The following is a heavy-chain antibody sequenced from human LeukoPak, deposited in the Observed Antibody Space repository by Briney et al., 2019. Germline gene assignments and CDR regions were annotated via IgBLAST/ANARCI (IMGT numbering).Heavy chain of an antibody. J-gene: IGHJ4*02. D-gene: IGHD2-2*02. CDR2: ISGSGGST. V-gene: IGHV3-23*01. CDR1: GFTFSSYA. CDR3: ARGIAGYCSSTSCYRGVTD. Sequence: GGSLRLSCAASGFTFSSYAMSWVRQAPGKGLEWVSAISGSGGSTYYADSVKGRFTISRDNSKNTLYLQMDSLRAEDTAVYYCARGIAGYCSSTSCYRGVTDWGQGTLVTVSS.